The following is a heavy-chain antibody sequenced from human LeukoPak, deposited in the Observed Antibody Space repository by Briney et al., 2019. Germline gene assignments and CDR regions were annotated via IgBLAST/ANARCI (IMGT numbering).Heavy chain of an antibody. CDR3: ARVAHYYDSSGYYAPFDY. Sequence: ASVNVSCKASGYTFTGYYMHWVRQAPGQGLEWMGWINPNSGGTNYAQKFQGRVTMTRDTSISTAYMELSRLRSDDTAVYYCARVAHYYDSSGYYAPFDYWGQGTLVTVSS. CDR1: GYTFTGYY. V-gene: IGHV1-2*02. D-gene: IGHD3-22*01. J-gene: IGHJ4*02. CDR2: INPNSGGT.